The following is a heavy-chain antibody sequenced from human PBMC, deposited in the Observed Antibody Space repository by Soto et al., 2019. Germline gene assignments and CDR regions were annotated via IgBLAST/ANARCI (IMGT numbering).Heavy chain of an antibody. CDR2: ISYDGSNK. CDR1: GFTFSSYA. J-gene: IGHJ4*02. D-gene: IGHD3-22*01. V-gene: IGHV3-30-3*01. CDR3: ASRNYYESSGYYYWYYFDF. Sequence: GGSLRLSCAASGFTFSSYAMHWVRQAPGKGLEWVAVISYDGSNKYYADSVKGRFTISRDNSKNTLYLQMNSLRAEDTAVYYCASRNYYESSGYYYWYYFDFWGQGTLVTVSS.